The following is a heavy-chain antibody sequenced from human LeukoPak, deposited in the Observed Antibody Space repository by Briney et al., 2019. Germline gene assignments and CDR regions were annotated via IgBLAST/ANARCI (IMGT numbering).Heavy chain of an antibody. CDR2: IYHSGST. CDR1: GGSISSSNW. J-gene: IGHJ3*02. CDR3: AKTFGGTPDAFDI. Sequence: SGTLSLTCAVSGGSISSSNWWSWVRQPPGKGLEWIGEIYHSGSTNYNPSLKSRVTISVDRTKNQFSLKLSSVTATDTAVYYCAKTFGGTPDAFDIWGQGTMVTVSS. D-gene: IGHD3-16*01. V-gene: IGHV4-4*02.